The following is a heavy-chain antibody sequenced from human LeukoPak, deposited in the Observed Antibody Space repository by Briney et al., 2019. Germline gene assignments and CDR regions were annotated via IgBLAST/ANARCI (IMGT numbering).Heavy chain of an antibody. V-gene: IGHV3-11*01. CDR1: GFSFSDYY. D-gene: IGHD1-26*01. CDR3: ARGIVGATRLFDY. Sequence: GGSLRLSCAASGFSFSDYYMGWIRQAPGKGLEWISYISDSRTTFYADSAKGRFTISRDNAKNSLYLQMNSLRAEDTALYYCARGIVGATRLFDYWGQGTLVTVSS. J-gene: IGHJ4*02. CDR2: ISDSRTT.